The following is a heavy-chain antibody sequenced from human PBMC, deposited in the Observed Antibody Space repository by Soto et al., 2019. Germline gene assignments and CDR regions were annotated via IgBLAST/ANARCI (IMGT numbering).Heavy chain of an antibody. CDR1: GFTFSASP. CDR3: TPSPSLRFDP. J-gene: IGHJ5*02. CDR2: IRTNPNSYAT. V-gene: IGHV3-73*02. Sequence: EVQLVESGGGLVQPGGSLKLSCAASGFTFSASPMHWVRQASGKGLEWIGRIRTNPNSYATLYAASVKGRFTTSREDSKNPAYLQMDGLKTEDTAVYYCTPSPSLRFDPWGQGTLVLVSS.